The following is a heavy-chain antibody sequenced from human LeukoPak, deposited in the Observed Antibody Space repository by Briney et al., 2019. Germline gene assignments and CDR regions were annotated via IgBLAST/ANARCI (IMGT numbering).Heavy chain of an antibody. CDR2: IIPIFGTA. J-gene: IGHJ6*02. CDR3: ARQVLEWPFYYYYYGMDV. D-gene: IGHD3-3*01. V-gene: IGHV1-69*01. CDR1: GGTFSSYA. Sequence: ASVKVSCKASGGTFSSYAISWVRQAPGQGLEWMGGIIPIFGTANYAQKFQGRVTITADESTSTAYMELSSLRSEDTAVYYCARQVLEWPFYYYYYGMDVWGQGTTVTVSS.